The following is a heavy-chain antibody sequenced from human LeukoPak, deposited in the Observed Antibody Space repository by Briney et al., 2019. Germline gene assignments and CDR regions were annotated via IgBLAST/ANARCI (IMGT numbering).Heavy chain of an antibody. J-gene: IGHJ5*02. V-gene: IGHV4-39*07. CDR1: GGSISSSNYY. CDR3: ARDNSGWYLDANWFDP. CDR2: IYHSGST. D-gene: IGHD6-19*01. Sequence: SETLSLTCTVSGGSISSSNYYWGWIRQPPGKGLEWIGTIYHSGSTYYNPSLKSRISISVDTSKNQFSLKLSSVTAADTAVYYCARDNSGWYLDANWFDPWGQGTLVTVSS.